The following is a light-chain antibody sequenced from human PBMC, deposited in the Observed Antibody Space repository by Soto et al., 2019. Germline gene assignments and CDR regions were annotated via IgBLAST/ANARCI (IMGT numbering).Light chain of an antibody. J-gene: IGKJ1*01. V-gene: IGKV3-20*01. CDR3: QQYLTSPKT. Sequence: DIVLTQSPDTLSLSPGERATLSCRASQSVSSSNFAWYQQKPAQAPRLLIYGASRRAPGIPERFSGSGSGTDFTLTISRLEPEVFAVYYCQQYLTSPKTFGQGTKVEIK. CDR1: QSVSSSN. CDR2: GAS.